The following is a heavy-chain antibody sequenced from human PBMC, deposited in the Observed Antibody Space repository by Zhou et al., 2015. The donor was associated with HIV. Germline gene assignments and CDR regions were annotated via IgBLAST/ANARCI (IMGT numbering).Heavy chain of an antibody. Sequence: QVQLVQSGAEVKKPGTSVTISCETSGYTFTNYDINWVRQASGQGLEWMGWMNGYSGNAGYAQKFQGRISTTRDTSTGTASVELTSLRPEDTAVYYCARGPGFGPVAGAYRPDYWGQGTLVTVSS. V-gene: IGHV1-8*02. J-gene: IGHJ4*02. D-gene: IGHD3-16*02. CDR1: GYTFTNYD. CDR3: ARGPGFGPVAGAYRPDY. CDR2: MNGYSGNA.